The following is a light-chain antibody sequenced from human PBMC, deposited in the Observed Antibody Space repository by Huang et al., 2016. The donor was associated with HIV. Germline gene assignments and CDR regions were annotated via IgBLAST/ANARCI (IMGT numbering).Light chain of an antibody. V-gene: IGKV3-15*01. CDR3: QQYHNWPYT. J-gene: IGKJ2*01. CDR2: GAS. CDR1: QSVATN. Sequence: EIIMTQSPATLSLSPGEGASLSCRANQSVATNLDWYLHNSGQSPRSLIFGASTSASVLPGRFSGSGSGTQFTLTVSGLQSEDFAVYYCQQYHNWPYTFGQGTKLEI.